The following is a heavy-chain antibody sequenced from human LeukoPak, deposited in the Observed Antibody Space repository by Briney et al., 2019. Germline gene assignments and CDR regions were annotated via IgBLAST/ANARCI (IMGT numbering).Heavy chain of an antibody. CDR1: GFTFSSYS. V-gene: IGHV3-21*01. CDR3: ARDRNYYGSGSSFDY. Sequence: PGGSLRLSCAASGFTFSSYSMNWVHQAPGKGLEWVSSISSSSSYIYYADSVKGRFTISRDNAKNSLYLQMNSLRAEDTAVYYCARDRNYYGSGSSFDYWGQGTLVTVSS. CDR2: ISSSSSYI. J-gene: IGHJ4*02. D-gene: IGHD3-10*01.